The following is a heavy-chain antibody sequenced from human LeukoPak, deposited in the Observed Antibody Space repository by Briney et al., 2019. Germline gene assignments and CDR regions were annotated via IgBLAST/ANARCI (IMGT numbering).Heavy chain of an antibody. J-gene: IGHJ4*02. CDR2: INHNSGGT. CDR1: GYTFTGYY. D-gene: IGHD2-2*01. Sequence: ASVKVSCKASGYTFTGYYMHWVRQAPGQGLEWMGWINHNSGGTNYAQKFQGRVTMTRDTSISTAYMELSSLRSEDTAVYYCARHCSSTSCYSYYWGQGTLVTVSS. CDR3: ARHCSSTSCYSYY. V-gene: IGHV1-2*02.